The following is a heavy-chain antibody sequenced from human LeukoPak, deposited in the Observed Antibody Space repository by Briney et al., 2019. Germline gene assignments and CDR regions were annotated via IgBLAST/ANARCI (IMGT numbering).Heavy chain of an antibody. CDR2: ISSSGTTI. V-gene: IGHV3-48*04. Sequence: GGSLRLSCVASGFTFSTYAMHWVRQAPGKGLEWVSYISSSGTTIYYADSVKGRFTISRDNAKNSLYLQMNSLRAEDTAVYYCAKVSGSYYGDYWGQGTLVTVSS. J-gene: IGHJ4*02. CDR3: AKVSGSYYGDY. CDR1: GFTFSTYA. D-gene: IGHD1-26*01.